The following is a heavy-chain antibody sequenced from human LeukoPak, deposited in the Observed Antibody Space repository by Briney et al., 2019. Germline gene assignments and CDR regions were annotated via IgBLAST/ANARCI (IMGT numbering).Heavy chain of an antibody. D-gene: IGHD5-12*01. CDR1: GFSLSSHW. CDR2: INQDGSAR. CDR3: ARWDIRGTAHQLDY. Sequence: GGSLRLSCAASGFSLSSHWMSWVRQAPGKGLEWVANINQDGSARYYVDSVKGRFTTFRDNAKNSMYLQMNSLRPEDTAVYYCARWDIRGTAHQLDYWGQGTLVTVSS. J-gene: IGHJ4*02. V-gene: IGHV3-7*01.